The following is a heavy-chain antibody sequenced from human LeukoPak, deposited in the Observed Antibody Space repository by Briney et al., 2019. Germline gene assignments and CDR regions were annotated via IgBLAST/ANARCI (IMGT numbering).Heavy chain of an antibody. CDR2: IYYTGST. CDR3: ASQLPAATRPSGWFDP. CDR1: GGSFSTYY. J-gene: IGHJ5*02. D-gene: IGHD2-2*01. Sequence: PSETLSLTCTVSGGSFSTYYWSWIRQPPGKGLEWIGNIYYTGSTNYNPSLKSRLIISIDTSKNQFSLKLTSVTAADTAVYYCASQLPAATRPSGWFDPWGQGTLVTVSS. V-gene: IGHV4-59*01.